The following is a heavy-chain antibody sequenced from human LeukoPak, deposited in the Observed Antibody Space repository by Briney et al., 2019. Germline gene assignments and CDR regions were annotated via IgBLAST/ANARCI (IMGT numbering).Heavy chain of an antibody. J-gene: IGHJ3*02. CDR1: GGTFSSYA. Sequence: SVKVSCKASGGTFSSYAISWVRQAPGQGLEWMGGIIPIFGTANYAQKFQGRVTITADESTSTAYMELSSLRSEDTAAYYCARDNGGSWVVDAFDIWGQGTMVTVSS. CDR2: IIPIFGTA. CDR3: ARDNGGSWVVDAFDI. D-gene: IGHD2-15*01. V-gene: IGHV1-69*13.